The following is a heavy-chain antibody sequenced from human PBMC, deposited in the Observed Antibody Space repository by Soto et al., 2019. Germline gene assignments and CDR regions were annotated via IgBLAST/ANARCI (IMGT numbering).Heavy chain of an antibody. Sequence: EVQLLESGGGLVQPGGSLRLSCAASGFTFSNHLIHWVRQAPGEGLEWVSGFAGNVVTLLYADSVKGRFTISRDNSKKTTDLQMSNLRAEDAAIYYGVREGRMGVGEFDVWGQGRLVPVSS. CDR2: FAGNVVTL. CDR3: VREGRMGVGEFDV. J-gene: IGHJ4*02. CDR1: GFTFSNHL. V-gene: IGHV3-23*01. D-gene: IGHD3-16*01.